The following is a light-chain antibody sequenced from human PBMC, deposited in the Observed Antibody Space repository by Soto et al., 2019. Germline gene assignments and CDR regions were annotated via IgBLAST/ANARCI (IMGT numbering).Light chain of an antibody. CDR3: QQYVSSPPT. CDR1: QSVSTNY. J-gene: IGKJ1*01. V-gene: IGKV3-20*01. Sequence: EIVLPQSPGTLSLSPGERATLSCRASQSVSTNYLAWYQRKPGQAPRLLIYGASSRATGIPDRFSGSGSGTDFTLTTTRLEPEDFAVYYCQQYVSSPPTFGQGTKVEIK. CDR2: GAS.